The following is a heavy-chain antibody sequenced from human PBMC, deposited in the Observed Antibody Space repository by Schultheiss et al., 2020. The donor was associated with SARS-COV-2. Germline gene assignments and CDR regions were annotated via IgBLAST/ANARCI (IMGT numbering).Heavy chain of an antibody. V-gene: IGHV4-39*07. Sequence: SETLSLTCTVSGGSIRSSTYYWGWIRQPPGKGLEWIGEINHSGSTNYNPSLKSRVTISVDTSKNQFSLKLSSVTAADTAVYYCARGLGYCSSTSCYNWFDPWGQGTLVTVSS. CDR3: ARGLGYCSSTSCYNWFDP. CDR2: INHSGST. CDR1: GGSIRSSTYY. D-gene: IGHD2-2*02. J-gene: IGHJ5*02.